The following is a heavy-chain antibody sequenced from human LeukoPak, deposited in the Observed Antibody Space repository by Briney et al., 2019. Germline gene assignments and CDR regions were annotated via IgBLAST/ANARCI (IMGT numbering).Heavy chain of an antibody. CDR2: ISYDGSNK. CDR3: ARDLHITMVRGVISSVFDY. J-gene: IGHJ4*02. D-gene: IGHD3-10*01. CDR1: GFTFSSYA. V-gene: IGHV3-30-3*01. Sequence: PGGSLRLSCAASGFTFSSYAMHWVRQAPGKRLEWVAVISYDGSNKYYADSVKGRFTISRDNSKNTLYLQMNSLRAEDTAVYYCARDLHITMVRGVISSVFDYWGQGTLVTVSS.